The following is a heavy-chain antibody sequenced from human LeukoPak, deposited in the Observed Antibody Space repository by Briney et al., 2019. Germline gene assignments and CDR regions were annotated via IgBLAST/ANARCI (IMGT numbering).Heavy chain of an antibody. D-gene: IGHD4-17*01. V-gene: IGHV4-31*03. CDR2: IYYSGST. Sequence: SETLSLTCTVSGGSISSGGYYWSWIRQHPGKGLEWIGYIYYSGSTYYNPSPKSRVTISVDTSKNQFSLKLSSVTAADTAVYYCARGTVAKNYFDYWGQGTLVTVSS. CDR1: GGSISSGGYY. J-gene: IGHJ4*02. CDR3: ARGTVAKNYFDY.